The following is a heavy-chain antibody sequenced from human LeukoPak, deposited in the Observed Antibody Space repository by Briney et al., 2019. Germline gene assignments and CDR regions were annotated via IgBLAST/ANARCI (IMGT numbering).Heavy chain of an antibody. CDR2: INPSDGST. Sequence: ASVKVSCKASGYTFTSYYMHWVRQHPGQGLEWMGIINPSDGSTSYAQKFQDRVTMTRDMSTSTVYMELSSLRSEDTAVYYCASMGVYYDSSGSEAWGQGSLVTVSS. D-gene: IGHD3-22*01. J-gene: IGHJ5*02. V-gene: IGHV1-46*01. CDR3: ASMGVYYDSSGSEA. CDR1: GYTFTSYY.